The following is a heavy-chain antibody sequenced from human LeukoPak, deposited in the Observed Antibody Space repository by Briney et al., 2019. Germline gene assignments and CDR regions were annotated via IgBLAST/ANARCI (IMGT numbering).Heavy chain of an antibody. J-gene: IGHJ4*02. V-gene: IGHV3-11*01. CDR2: ISSSGSTI. D-gene: IGHD3-22*01. Sequence: GSLRLSCAASGFTFSDYYMSWIRPAPGKGLEWVSYISSSGSTIYYADSVKGRFTLSRDNAKNSLYLQMNSLRAEDTAVYYCARYEYYYDSSGFDYWGQGTLVTVSS. CDR1: GFTFSDYY. CDR3: ARYEYYYDSSGFDY.